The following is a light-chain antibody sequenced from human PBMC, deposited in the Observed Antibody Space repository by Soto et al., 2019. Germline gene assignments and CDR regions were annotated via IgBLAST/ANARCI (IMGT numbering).Light chain of an antibody. CDR2: EGS. J-gene: IGLJ2*01. Sequence: QSALTQPASVSGSPGQSITIPCTGGTYNFVSWYQQHPGKAPKLIIYEGSKRPSGVSFRFSGSDSGSSASLTISGLQAEDEADYYCYSYAGSTVVKFGGGTKLTVL. CDR3: YSYAGSTVVK. V-gene: IGLV2-23*01. CDR1: GTYNF.